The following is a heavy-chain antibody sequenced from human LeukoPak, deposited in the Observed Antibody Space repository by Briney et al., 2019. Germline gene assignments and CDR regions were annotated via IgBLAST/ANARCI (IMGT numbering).Heavy chain of an antibody. J-gene: IGHJ5*02. CDR2: IIPILGIA. Sequence: GASVKVSCKASGGTFSSYTISWVRQAPGQGLEWMGRIIPILGIANYAQKFQGRVTITADKSTSTAYMELSSLRSEDTAVYYCARSDGGSSGSNWFDPWGQGTLVTVSS. V-gene: IGHV1-69*02. CDR3: ARSDGGSSGSNWFDP. D-gene: IGHD6-19*01. CDR1: GGTFSSYT.